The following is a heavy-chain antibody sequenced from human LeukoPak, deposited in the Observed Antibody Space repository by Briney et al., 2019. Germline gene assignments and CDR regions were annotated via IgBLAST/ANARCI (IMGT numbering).Heavy chain of an antibody. V-gene: IGHV4-59*12. CDR2: IYHSGST. CDR1: GGSISSYY. D-gene: IGHD1-7*01. J-gene: IGHJ4*02. CDR3: AREMGNYGYDY. Sequence: PSETLSLTCTVSGGSISSYYWSWIRQPPGKGLEWIGYIYHSGSTYYNPSLKSRVTISVDRSKNQFSLKLSSVTAADTAVYYCAREMGNYGYDYWGQGTLVTVSS.